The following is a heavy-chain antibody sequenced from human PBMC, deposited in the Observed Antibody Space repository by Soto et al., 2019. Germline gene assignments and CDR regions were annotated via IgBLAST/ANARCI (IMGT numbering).Heavy chain of an antibody. Sequence: GSLRLSCAASGFTFSCYWMHWVRQAPGKGLVWVSRINSDGSSTSYADSVKGRFTISRDNAKNTLYLQMNSLRAGDTAVYYCARAPVAGPVSLDYWGQGTLVTVSS. D-gene: IGHD6-19*01. J-gene: IGHJ4*02. V-gene: IGHV3-74*01. CDR3: ARAPVAGPVSLDY. CDR1: GFTFSCYW. CDR2: INSDGSST.